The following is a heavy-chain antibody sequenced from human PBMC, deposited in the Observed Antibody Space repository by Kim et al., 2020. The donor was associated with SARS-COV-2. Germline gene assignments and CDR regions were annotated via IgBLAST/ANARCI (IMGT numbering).Heavy chain of an antibody. D-gene: IGHD5-12*01. J-gene: IGHJ4*02. Sequence: SETLSLTCTVSGGSISRSSFSWGWIRQPPGKGLEWIVSIFYSGSTYYNPSLKSRVTISVDSSRTQFSLKLTSVTAAATAEYYCATRRHRDGYDFDCWGQG. V-gene: IGHV4-39*01. CDR1: GGSISRSSFS. CDR3: ATRRHRDGYDFDC. CDR2: IFYSGST.